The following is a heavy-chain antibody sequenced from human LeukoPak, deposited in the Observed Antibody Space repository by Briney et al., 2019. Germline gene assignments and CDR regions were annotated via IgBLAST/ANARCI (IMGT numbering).Heavy chain of an antibody. Sequence: PSETLSLTCAVYGGSFSGYYWSWMRQPPGKGLEWIGEINHSGSTNYNPSLKSRVTISVDTSKNQFSLKLSSVTAADTAVYYCARVEDFWSGYYLDYWGQGTLVTVSS. D-gene: IGHD3-3*01. V-gene: IGHV4-34*01. J-gene: IGHJ4*02. CDR1: GGSFSGYY. CDR3: ARVEDFWSGYYLDY. CDR2: INHSGST.